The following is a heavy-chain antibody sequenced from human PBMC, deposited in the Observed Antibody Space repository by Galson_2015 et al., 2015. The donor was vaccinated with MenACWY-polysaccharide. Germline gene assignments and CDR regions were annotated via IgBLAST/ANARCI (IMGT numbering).Heavy chain of an antibody. CDR2: MNPNSGNT. Sequence: SVKVSCKAPGYKFTSYDINWVRQATGQGLEWMGWMNPNSGNTGYAQKFQGRVTMTSNSAMTTAYMELSSLRSEDTAVYYCARIIARKYTFADSWGQGTLVTVSS. J-gene: IGHJ4*02. D-gene: IGHD2-21*01. CDR1: GYKFTSYD. CDR3: ARIIARKYTFADS. V-gene: IGHV1-8*01.